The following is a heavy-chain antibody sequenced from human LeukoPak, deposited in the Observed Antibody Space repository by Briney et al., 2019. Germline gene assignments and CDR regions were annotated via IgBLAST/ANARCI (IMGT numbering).Heavy chain of an antibody. CDR1: SGSISSYY. CDR2: INYSGST. D-gene: IGHD3-10*01. CDR3: ARVGSGSYYSPLFDY. V-gene: IGHV4-59*01. J-gene: IGHJ4*02. Sequence: SETLSLTCTVSSGSISSYYWSWIRQPPGKGLEWIGYINYSGSTNYNPSLKSRVTISVDTSKNQFSLKLSSVTVADTAVYYCARVGSGSYYSPLFDYWGQGTLVTVSS.